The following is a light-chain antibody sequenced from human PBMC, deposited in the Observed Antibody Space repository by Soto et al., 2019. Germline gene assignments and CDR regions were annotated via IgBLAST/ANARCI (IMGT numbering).Light chain of an antibody. J-gene: IGKJ5*01. CDR2: DAS. CDR3: QQYDNLPIT. V-gene: IGKV1-33*01. CDR1: QDISNY. Sequence: DLQMTQSPSSLSASVGDRVTITCQASQDISNYLNWYQQKPGKAPKVLIYDASNVETGVPSRFSGSRSGTDFTFTISSLQPEDIATYYCQQYDNLPITFGQGTRLEIK.